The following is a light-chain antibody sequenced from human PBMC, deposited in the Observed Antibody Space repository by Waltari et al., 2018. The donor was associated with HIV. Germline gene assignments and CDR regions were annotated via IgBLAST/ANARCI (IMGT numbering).Light chain of an antibody. CDR3: QQYNSYPFT. J-gene: IGKJ2*01. Sequence: DIQMTQPPSTLSASVGDRVTISCRASQSISSWLAWYQQKPGKAPKLLVYKTSTLESGVPSRFSGSGSGTEFTLTISSLQPDDFATDYCQQYNSYPFTFGQGTKLEI. CDR2: KTS. CDR1: QSISSW. V-gene: IGKV1-5*03.